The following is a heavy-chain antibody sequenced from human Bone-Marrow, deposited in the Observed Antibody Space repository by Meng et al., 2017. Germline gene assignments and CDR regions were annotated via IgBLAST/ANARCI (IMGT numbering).Heavy chain of an antibody. CDR3: ATTVRN. CDR1: GGSISSSDW. J-gene: IGHJ4*02. CDR2: LYRSGST. Sequence: QVQLPESGPGLVKPSWTLSLTCVVSGGSISSSDWWAWVRQPPGKGLEWIGELYRSGSTYYNSSLRSRVTISVDKSKNQFSLSLTSVTAADTAVYYCATTVRNWGQGTLVTVSS. V-gene: IGHV4-4*02. D-gene: IGHD4-17*01.